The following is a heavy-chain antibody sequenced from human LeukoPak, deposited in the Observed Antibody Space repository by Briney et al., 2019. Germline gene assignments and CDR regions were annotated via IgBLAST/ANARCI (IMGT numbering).Heavy chain of an antibody. CDR3: ARDAGADRPFDY. D-gene: IGHD6-6*01. CDR1: GGSISSYY. J-gene: IGHJ4*02. CDR2: IYYSGST. Sequence: PSETLSLTCTVSGGSISSYYWSWIRQPPGKGLEWIGYIYYSGSTSYNPSLNSRVTISVDTSKNQFSLKLSSVTAADTAVYYCARDAGADRPFDYWGQGTLVTVSS. V-gene: IGHV4-59*01.